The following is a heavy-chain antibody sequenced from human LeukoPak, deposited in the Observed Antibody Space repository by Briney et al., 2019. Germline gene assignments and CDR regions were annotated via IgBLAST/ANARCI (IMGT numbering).Heavy chain of an antibody. CDR3: ARTISGWLDY. CDR1: GYSFTTYY. V-gene: IGHV1-46*01. CDR2: INPSGGST. J-gene: IGHJ4*02. Sequence: ASVKVSCKASGYSFTTYYMHWVRQAPGQGLEWMGIINPSGGSTSYTQNFQGRVTMTSDMPTSTVYMELSSLRSEDTAVYYCARTISGWLDYWGQGTLITVSA. D-gene: IGHD6-19*01.